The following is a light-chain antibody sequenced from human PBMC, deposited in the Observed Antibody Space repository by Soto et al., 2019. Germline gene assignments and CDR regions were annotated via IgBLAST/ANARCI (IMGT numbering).Light chain of an antibody. Sequence: EIVLTQSPATLSLSPGERATLSCRASQSVSSYLSWYQQKPGQAPRLLISDASNRATGIPARFTGSGSGTDFNLTISSLEPEDFAVYYCQQRANWLWTFGQGTKVEIK. CDR2: DAS. CDR1: QSVSSY. CDR3: QQRANWLWT. V-gene: IGKV3-11*01. J-gene: IGKJ1*01.